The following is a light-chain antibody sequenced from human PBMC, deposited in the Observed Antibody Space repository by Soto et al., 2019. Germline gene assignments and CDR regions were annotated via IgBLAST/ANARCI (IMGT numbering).Light chain of an antibody. CDR3: VSYTSSTTYV. Sequence: QSSLTQPASVSDSPGQSITISCTGTSSDVGGYNHVPWYQQHPGKAPKLMIYDVTNRPSGASNRFSGSKYGSTASLIISGLQAEDEADYYCVSYTSSTTYVFGTGTKVNV. V-gene: IGLV2-14*01. CDR1: SSDVGGYNH. CDR2: DVT. J-gene: IGLJ1*01.